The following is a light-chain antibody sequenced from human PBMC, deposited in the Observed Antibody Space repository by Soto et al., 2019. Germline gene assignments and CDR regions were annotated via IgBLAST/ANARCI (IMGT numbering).Light chain of an antibody. V-gene: IGKV3-20*01. Sequence: EPVLTQSPGTLSLSPGERATLSCRASQSVSSSYLAWYQQKPGQAPRLLIYDASSRATGIPDRFSGSGSGTDFTLTSSRLEPEDFAVYYCQQYVRSPPSWTFGQGTKVEIK. CDR1: QSVSSSY. CDR3: QQYVRSPPSWT. J-gene: IGKJ1*01. CDR2: DAS.